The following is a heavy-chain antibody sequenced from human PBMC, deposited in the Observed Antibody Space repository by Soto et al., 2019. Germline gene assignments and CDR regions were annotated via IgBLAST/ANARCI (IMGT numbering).Heavy chain of an antibody. D-gene: IGHD6-6*01. V-gene: IGHV4-34*01. CDR1: SGSLSGYY. CDR3: ARAPKVSGSAQTRPDF. Sequence: SETLSLTCSLYSGSLSGYYWSWIRQPPGKGLEWIGEISPSGTTNYSPSLKSRVSISVDTSKNQFSLNLTSLTAADTAVYYCARAPKVSGSAQTRPDFWGQGSQVTVSS. J-gene: IGHJ4*02. CDR2: ISPSGTT.